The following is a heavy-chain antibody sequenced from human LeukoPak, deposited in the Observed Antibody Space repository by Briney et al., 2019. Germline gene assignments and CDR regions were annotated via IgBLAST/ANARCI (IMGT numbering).Heavy chain of an antibody. CDR2: ISSTGGGT. D-gene: IGHD6-19*01. CDR1: GFTFSSYA. CDR3: AKEGQSGGWYWDC. V-gene: IGHV3-23*01. Sequence: PGGSLRLSCAASGFTFSSYAMIWVRQAPGKGREWVSAISSTGGGTYYADSVKGRFTISRDSSKNTLYLQMNSLRVEATAVYYCAKEGQSGGWYWDCWGQGTLVSVSS. J-gene: IGHJ4*02.